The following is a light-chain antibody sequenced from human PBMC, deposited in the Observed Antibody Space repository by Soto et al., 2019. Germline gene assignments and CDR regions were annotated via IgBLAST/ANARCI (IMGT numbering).Light chain of an antibody. CDR2: DAS. J-gene: IGKJ4*01. CDR1: QGISSY. CDR3: QQYNSYSLT. V-gene: IGKV1-8*01. Sequence: RVSQSPSSLSASTGDRVTITCRASQGISSYLAWYQQKPGKAPKLLIYDASSLESGVPSRFSGSGSGTEFTLTISSLQPDDFATYYCQQYNSYSLTFAGRTKV.